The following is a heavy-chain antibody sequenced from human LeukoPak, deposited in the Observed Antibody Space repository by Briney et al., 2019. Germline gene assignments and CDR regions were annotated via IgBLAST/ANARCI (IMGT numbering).Heavy chain of an antibody. CDR1: GFTFSSYA. CDR2: ISYDGSNK. V-gene: IGHV3-30-3*01. J-gene: IGHJ4*02. CDR3: AKRGHYSNRWSHYFDY. D-gene: IGHD6-13*01. Sequence: GGSLRLSCAASGFTFSSYAMHWVRQAPGKGLEWVAVISYDGSNKYYADSVKGRFTISRDNSKNTLYLQMNSLRAEDTAVYYCAKRGHYSNRWSHYFDYWGQGSLVTVSS.